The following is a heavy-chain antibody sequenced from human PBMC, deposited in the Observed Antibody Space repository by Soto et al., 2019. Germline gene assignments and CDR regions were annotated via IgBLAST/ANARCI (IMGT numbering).Heavy chain of an antibody. CDR3: ARAFRKVIPVATTHFYCYYYMDV. D-gene: IGHD2-2*01. V-gene: IGHV3-11*01. CDR1: GFTFSDYY. CDR2: ISSSGVTI. J-gene: IGHJ6*03. Sequence: QVQLVEAGGGLVQPGGSLRLSCAASGFTFSDYYMSWIRQAPGKGLEWVSYISSSGVTINYADSVKGRFTISRDNAKSSLYLQMISVTAEDTAVYYCARAFRKVIPVATTHFYCYYYMDVWGKGTTVTVSS.